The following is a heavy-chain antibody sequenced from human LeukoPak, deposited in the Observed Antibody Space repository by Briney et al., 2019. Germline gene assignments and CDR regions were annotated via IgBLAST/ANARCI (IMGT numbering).Heavy chain of an antibody. CDR2: IYPNSGGT. CDR1: GYTFTDYY. Sequence: ASVKVSCKASGYTFTDYYIHWVRQAPGQGLEWQGWIYPNSGGTNYAQKFQGRVTMTRDTSISAAYMELTRLRSDDTAMYYCAREGVSGGAFDIWGQGTMVTVSS. J-gene: IGHJ3*02. V-gene: IGHV1-2*02. CDR3: AREGVSGGAFDI. D-gene: IGHD3-16*01.